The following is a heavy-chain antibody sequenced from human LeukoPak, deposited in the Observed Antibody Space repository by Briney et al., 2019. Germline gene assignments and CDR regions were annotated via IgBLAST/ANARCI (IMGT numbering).Heavy chain of an antibody. V-gene: IGHV3-73*01. CDR2: IRSKANSYAT. Sequence: PGGSLRLSCAASGFTFSGSAMHWVRQASGKGLEWVSRIRSKANSYATAYAASVKGRFTISRDDSKNTAYLQMNSLKTEDTAVYYCTRHGDYGPEQPPIGMDVWGQGTTVTVSS. J-gene: IGHJ6*02. D-gene: IGHD4/OR15-4a*01. CDR1: GFTFSGSA. CDR3: TRHGDYGPEQPPIGMDV.